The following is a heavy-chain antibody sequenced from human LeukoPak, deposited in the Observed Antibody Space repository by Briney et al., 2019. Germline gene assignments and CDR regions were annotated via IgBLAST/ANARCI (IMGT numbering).Heavy chain of an antibody. Sequence: GGSLRLSCATSGVRFTDYPMHWVRQAPGKGLEWISNIRTTAEGAKYAYYADSVKGRVTISRDDGKNTLYLHMNSLRDDDTAVYYCATGQRYSFDYWGQGILVTVSS. V-gene: IGHV3-48*02. CDR3: ATGQRYSFDY. CDR1: GVRFTDYP. CDR2: IRTTAEGAKYA. D-gene: IGHD3-9*01. J-gene: IGHJ4*02.